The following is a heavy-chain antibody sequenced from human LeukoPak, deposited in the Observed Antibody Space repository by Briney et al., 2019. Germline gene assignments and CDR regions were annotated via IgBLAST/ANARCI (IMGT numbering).Heavy chain of an antibody. CDR2: ISWDGGSA. CDR1: GFTFDNYA. J-gene: IGHJ4*02. V-gene: IGHV3-43D*03. D-gene: IGHD5-18*01. Sequence: QAGGSLRLSCAASGFTFDNYAMHWVRQVPGKGLEWVSLISWDGGSAYYADSVEGRFTISRDNAKNSLYLQMNSLRAEDTALYYCAREGGLWTTIDYWGQGTLVTVSS. CDR3: AREGGLWTTIDY.